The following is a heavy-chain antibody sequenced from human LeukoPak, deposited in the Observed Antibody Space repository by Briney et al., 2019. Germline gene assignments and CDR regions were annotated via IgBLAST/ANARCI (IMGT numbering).Heavy chain of an antibody. CDR2: ISSSTTYI. J-gene: IGHJ4*02. CDR1: GFTFSSYT. D-gene: IGHD3-22*01. Sequence: GGSLRLSCTASGFTFSSYTMNWVRQAPGKGLEWVSSISSSTTYIYYADSVKGRLTISRDNAKNQLYLQLDTLSAETTAVYYCARGQDIYDSSGYYYALDFWGQGTLVTVHS. V-gene: IGHV3-21*01. CDR3: ARGQDIYDSSGYYYALDF.